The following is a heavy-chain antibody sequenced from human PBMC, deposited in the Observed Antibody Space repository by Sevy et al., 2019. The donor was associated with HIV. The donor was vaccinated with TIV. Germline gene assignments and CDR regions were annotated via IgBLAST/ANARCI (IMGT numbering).Heavy chain of an antibody. J-gene: IGHJ4*02. Sequence: ASVKVSCKASGYTFTRYGISWVRQAPGQGLEWMGWISAYNGNTNYAQKLQGRVTMTTDTSTSTAYMELRSLRSDDTAVYYCARSRPRNCSGGSCFPPPVDYWGQGTLVTVSS. D-gene: IGHD2-15*01. CDR3: ARSRPRNCSGGSCFPPPVDY. CDR2: ISAYNGNT. CDR1: GYTFTRYG. V-gene: IGHV1-18*01.